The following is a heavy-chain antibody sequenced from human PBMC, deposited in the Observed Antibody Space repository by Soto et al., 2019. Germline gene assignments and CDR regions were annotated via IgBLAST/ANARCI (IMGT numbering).Heavy chain of an antibody. CDR2: INHSGST. D-gene: IGHD3-22*01. CDR3: ARSLTYYYDSSGRLDAFDI. CDR1: GGSFSGYY. Sequence: SETLSLTCAVYGGSFSGYYWSWIRQPPGKGLEWIGEINHSGSTNYNPSLKSRVTISVDTSKNQFSLKLSSVTAADTAVYYCARSLTYYYDSSGRLDAFDIWGQGTMVTVSS. V-gene: IGHV4-34*01. J-gene: IGHJ3*02.